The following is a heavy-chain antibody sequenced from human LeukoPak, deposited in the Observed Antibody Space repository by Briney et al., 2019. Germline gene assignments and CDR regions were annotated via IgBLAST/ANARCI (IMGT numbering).Heavy chain of an antibody. CDR2: ISGSGGGT. J-gene: IGHJ4*02. V-gene: IGHV3-23*01. CDR3: AKDPYGDYVRYFDY. Sequence: PGGSPRLSCAASGFTFRSYAMNWVRQAPGKGLEWVSGISGSGGGTYYADSVKGRFTISRDNSKNTLYLQMNSLRAEDTAVYYCAKDPYGDYVRYFDYWGQGTLVTVSS. D-gene: IGHD4-17*01. CDR1: GFTFRSYA.